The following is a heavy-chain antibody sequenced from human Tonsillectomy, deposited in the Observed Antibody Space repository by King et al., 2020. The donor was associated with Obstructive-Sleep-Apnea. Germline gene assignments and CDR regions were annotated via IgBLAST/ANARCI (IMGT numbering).Heavy chain of an antibody. J-gene: IGHJ3*02. CDR3: AGEPTTVKKGFAFDI. V-gene: IGHV4-39*07. CDR1: GGSISSSSYY. CDR2: IYYSGST. D-gene: IGHD4-17*01. Sequence: LQLQESGPGLVKPSETLSLTCTVSGGSISSSSYYWGWIRQPPGKGLEWIGSIYYSGSTYYNPSLKSRVTISVDTSKNQFSLKLSSVTAADTAVYYCAGEPTTVKKGFAFDIWGQGTMVTVSS.